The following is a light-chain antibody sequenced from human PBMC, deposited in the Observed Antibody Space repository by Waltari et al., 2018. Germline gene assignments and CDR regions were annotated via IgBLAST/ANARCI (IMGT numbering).Light chain of an antibody. CDR2: DVT. V-gene: IGLV2-14*03. CDR1: SGCVGASNC. Sequence: QSALTQPASVSGSPGQSNTLSCTGASGCVGASNCASWYQQHPGKAPKLMIYDVTVRPSGVSNRFSGSKSGNTASLTISGLQAEDEADYYCCSYISSTITWVFGGGTKLTVL. CDR3: CSYISSTITWV. J-gene: IGLJ3*02.